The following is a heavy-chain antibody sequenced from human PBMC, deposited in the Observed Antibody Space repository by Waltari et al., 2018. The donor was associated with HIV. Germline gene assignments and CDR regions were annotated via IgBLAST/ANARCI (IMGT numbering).Heavy chain of an antibody. Sequence: QVQLVESGGGVVQPGRSLTLSCAASGFTFGSYGIHWVRQAPGKGLEWGAVIWYHGDKEDYADSVKGRFNISRDNSRNTVFLHMNSLRAEDTGFYFCARERGYTSPFDLWGQGTLVTVSS. CDR3: ARERGYTSPFDL. J-gene: IGHJ1*01. CDR1: GFTFGSYG. D-gene: IGHD5-18*01. CDR2: IWYHGDKE. V-gene: IGHV3-33*01.